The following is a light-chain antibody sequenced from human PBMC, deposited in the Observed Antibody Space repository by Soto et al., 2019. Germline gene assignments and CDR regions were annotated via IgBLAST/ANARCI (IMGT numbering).Light chain of an antibody. J-gene: IGKJ1*01. CDR3: QQASSFPWT. V-gene: IGKV1-12*01. CDR1: QGISKW. CDR2: SAS. Sequence: DIQMTQSPSSVSASVGDRVTITCRASQGISKWLAWYQQKPGKGPNLLIYSASTLQRGVPSRFSGSGSGTDFTLTISGLQPEDFGTYYCQQASSFPWTFGQGTKVDIK.